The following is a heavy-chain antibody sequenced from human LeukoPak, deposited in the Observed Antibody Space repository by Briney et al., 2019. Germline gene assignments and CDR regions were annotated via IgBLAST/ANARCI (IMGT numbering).Heavy chain of an antibody. V-gene: IGHV4-59*12. CDR2: IYYSGST. CDR3: ARDRPDCSSTSCYISYYYYGMDV. D-gene: IGHD2-2*02. CDR1: GGSISSYY. J-gene: IGHJ6*02. Sequence: SETLSLTCTVSGGSISSYYWSWIRQPPGKGLEWIGYIYYSGSTNYNPSLKSRITLSVDTSKNQFSLKLSSVTAADTAVYYCARDRPDCSSTSCYISYYYYGMDVWGQGTTVTVSS.